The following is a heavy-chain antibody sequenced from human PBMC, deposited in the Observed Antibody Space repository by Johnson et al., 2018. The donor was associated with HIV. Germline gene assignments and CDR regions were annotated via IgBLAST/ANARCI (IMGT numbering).Heavy chain of an antibody. CDR1: GFTFSRYW. CDR2: IKQDGSEK. CDR3: SRDTAMSHDAFDI. Sequence: VQLVESGGGVVRPGGSLRLSYAASGFTFSRYWMSWVRQAPGKGLEWVANIKQDGSEKYYVDSVKGRFTISRDNAKNSLYLQMNSLRAEDTAVYYCSRDTAMSHDAFDIWGQGTMVTVSS. V-gene: IGHV3-7*03. J-gene: IGHJ3*02. D-gene: IGHD5-18*01.